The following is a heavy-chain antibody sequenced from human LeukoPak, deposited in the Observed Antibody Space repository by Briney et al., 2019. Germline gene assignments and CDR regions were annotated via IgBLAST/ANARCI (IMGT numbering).Heavy chain of an antibody. CDR1: GYTFTSYG. V-gene: IGHV1-18*01. CDR3: ATGTFSSGWQLDAFDI. Sequence: GASVKVSCKASGYTFTSYGISWVRQAPGQGLEWMEWISAYNGNTNYAQKLQGRVTMTTDTSTSTAYMELSSLRSEDTAVYYCATGTFSSGWQLDAFDIWGQGTMVTVSS. J-gene: IGHJ3*02. CDR2: ISAYNGNT. D-gene: IGHD6-19*01.